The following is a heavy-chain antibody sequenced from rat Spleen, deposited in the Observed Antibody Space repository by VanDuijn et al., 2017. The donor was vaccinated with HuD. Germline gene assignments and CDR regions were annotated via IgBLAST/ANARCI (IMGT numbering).Heavy chain of an antibody. CDR1: GFTITNYW. J-gene: IGHJ2*01. Sequence: EVQLVESGGGLVPPGRPPNLSCVASGFTITNYWMTWIRQAPGKGLEWVASITNMGGGTYYPDSVKGRFTISRDNAERTLYLQMSSLRSEDTATYYCTRGYYFDYWGQGVMVTVSS. V-gene: IGHV5-31*01. CDR2: ITNMGGGT. CDR3: TRGYYFDY.